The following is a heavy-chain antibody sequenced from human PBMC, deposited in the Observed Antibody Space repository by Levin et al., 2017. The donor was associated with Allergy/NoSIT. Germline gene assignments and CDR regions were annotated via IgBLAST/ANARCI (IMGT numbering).Heavy chain of an antibody. V-gene: IGHV5-51*01. D-gene: IGHD1-1*01. J-gene: IGHJ6*03. Sequence: PGESLKISCQGSGYSFTSYWIGWVRQMPGKGLEWMGIIYPGDSDTIYSPSFQGQVTISADKSISTAYLQWSRLKASDTAIYYCARRGTRDYYYYMDVWGKGTTVTVSS. CDR1: GYSFTSYW. CDR3: ARRGTRDYYYYMDV. CDR2: IYPGDSDT.